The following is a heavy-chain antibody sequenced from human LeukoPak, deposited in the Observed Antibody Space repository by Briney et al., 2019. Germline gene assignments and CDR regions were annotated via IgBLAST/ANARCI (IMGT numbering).Heavy chain of an antibody. V-gene: IGHV1-8*01. Sequence: GASVKVSCKPSGYTFTSYDINWVRQATGQGLEWMGWMTPKSDNTGHAQKFQGRVTMTRNTSISTAYMELSGLGFEDTAVYYCARGTAVAGTSDAFDIWGQGTMVTVSS. J-gene: IGHJ3*02. D-gene: IGHD6-19*01. CDR2: MTPKSDNT. CDR3: ARGTAVAGTSDAFDI. CDR1: GYTFTSYD.